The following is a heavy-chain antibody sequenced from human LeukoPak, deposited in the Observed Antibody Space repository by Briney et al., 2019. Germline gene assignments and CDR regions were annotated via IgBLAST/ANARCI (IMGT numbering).Heavy chain of an antibody. D-gene: IGHD2-21*02. CDR3: ARAGVVTAIFDY. Sequence: GGSLRLSCAVSGFTFSGFWMSWVRQAPGKGLEWVANIKQDGSEKYYVDSVKGRFTISRDNAKNSLYLQMNSLRAEDTAVYYCARAGVVTAIFDYWGQGTLVTVSS. J-gene: IGHJ4*02. CDR1: GFTFSGFW. V-gene: IGHV3-7*01. CDR2: IKQDGSEK.